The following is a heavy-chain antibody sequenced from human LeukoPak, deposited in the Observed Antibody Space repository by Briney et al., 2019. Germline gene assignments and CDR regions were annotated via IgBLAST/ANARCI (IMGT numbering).Heavy chain of an antibody. J-gene: IGHJ3*02. D-gene: IGHD3-3*01. CDR1: GYTSTGYY. V-gene: IGHV1-2*02. CDR2: INPNSGGT. Sequence: ASVKVSCKASGYTSTGYYMHWVRQAPGQGLEWMGWINPNSGGTNYAQKFQGRVTMTRDTSISTAYMELSRLRSDDTAVYYCARSPLPLQYDFWSGYYPDAFDIWGQGTMVTVSS. CDR3: ARSPLPLQYDFWSGYYPDAFDI.